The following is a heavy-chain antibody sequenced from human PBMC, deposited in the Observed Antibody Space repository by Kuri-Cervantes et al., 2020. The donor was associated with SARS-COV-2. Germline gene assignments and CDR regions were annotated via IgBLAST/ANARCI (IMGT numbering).Heavy chain of an antibody. CDR1: GGSFSGYY. CDR3: ARGTPAFDI. V-gene: IGHV4-34*01. Sequence: SQTLSLTCAVYGGSFSGYYWSWIRQPPGKGLEWIGEINHSGSTNYNPSLKSRVTISVDTSKNQFSLKLSSVTAADTAVCYCARGTPAFDIWGQGTMVTGSS. J-gene: IGHJ3*02. CDR2: INHSGST.